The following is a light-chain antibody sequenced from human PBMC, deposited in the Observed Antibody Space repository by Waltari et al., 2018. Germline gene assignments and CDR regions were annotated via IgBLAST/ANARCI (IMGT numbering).Light chain of an antibody. CDR2: DDS. V-gene: IGLV3-21*03. CDR1: NIGSTG. J-gene: IGLJ2*01. CDR3: QVWDSSRDLVL. Sequence: SYVLTQPPSVSVATGRTATITCGGDNIGSTGVNWYQQRPGQAPVLVVYDDSDRPSDIPVRFSGSISGNMATLTVSRVEAGDEADYYCQVWDSSRDLVLIGGGTKLTVL.